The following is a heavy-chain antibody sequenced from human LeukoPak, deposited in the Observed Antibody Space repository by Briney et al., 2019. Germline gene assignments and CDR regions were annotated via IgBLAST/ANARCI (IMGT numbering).Heavy chain of an antibody. Sequence: GGSLRLSCAASGFTFSSYAMHWVRQAPGKGLEWVAVISYDGSNKYYADSVKGRFTISRDNSKNTLYLQMNSLRADDTAVYYCAREQYPVITLLRSCAFDIWGQGTMVTVSS. CDR2: ISYDGSNK. CDR1: GFTFSSYA. D-gene: IGHD3-22*01. CDR3: AREQYPVITLLRSCAFDI. J-gene: IGHJ3*02. V-gene: IGHV3-30*04.